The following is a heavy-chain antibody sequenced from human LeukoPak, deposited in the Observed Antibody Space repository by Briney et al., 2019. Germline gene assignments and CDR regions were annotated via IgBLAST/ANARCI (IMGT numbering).Heavy chain of an antibody. V-gene: IGHV4-59*08. CDR1: GGSISSYY. Sequence: PSETLSLTCTVSGGSISSYYWSWIRQPPGKGLEWIGYIYYSGSTNYNPSLKSRVTISVDTSKNQFSLKLSSVTAADTAVYYCASRGGDYVIDYWGQGTLVTVST. CDR2: IYYSGST. CDR3: ASRGGDYVIDY. D-gene: IGHD4-17*01. J-gene: IGHJ4*02.